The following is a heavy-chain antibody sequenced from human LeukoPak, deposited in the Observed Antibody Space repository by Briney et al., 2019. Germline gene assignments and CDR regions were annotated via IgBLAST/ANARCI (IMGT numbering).Heavy chain of an antibody. D-gene: IGHD2-15*01. CDR2: IIISGGST. CDR1: GFTFSNYD. J-gene: IGHJ4*02. V-gene: IGHV3-23*01. Sequence: SGGSLGLSCAASGFTFSNYDMSWVRQAPGKGLEWVSSIIISGGSTYYADSVKGRFTLSRDNSKNTLYLQMNNLRAEDTAVYYCVQRVASNYWGQGTLVTVSS. CDR3: VQRVASNY.